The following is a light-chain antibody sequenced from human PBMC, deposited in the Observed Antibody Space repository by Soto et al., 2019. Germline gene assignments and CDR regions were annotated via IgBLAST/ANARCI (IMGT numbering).Light chain of an antibody. CDR1: SSNIGNNY. J-gene: IGLJ1*01. CDR3: GAWDGSLRLYV. V-gene: IGLV1-51*01. Sequence: QSVLTQPPSVSAAPGQTVTISCSGSSSNIGNNYVSWYQQLPGAAPKLLIYYSNKRPSGIPERFSASNSGTSATLGITGLQPGDEADYYCGAWDGSLRLYVFGTGTKLTVL. CDR2: YSN.